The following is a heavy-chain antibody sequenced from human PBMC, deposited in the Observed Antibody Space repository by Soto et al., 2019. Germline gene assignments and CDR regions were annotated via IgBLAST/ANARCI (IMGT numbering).Heavy chain of an antibody. J-gene: IGHJ6*02. Sequence: QVQLVQSGAEVKNPGSSVKVSCKASGGTLNNYAISWVRQAPGQGLEWMGGIIPIFRTANYAQKFQGRVTITADESTSTAYRELSSLRAEDPAVYYCATMKGGEQCYCYGMDVWGQGTTVTV. CDR1: GGTLNNYA. D-gene: IGHD4-17*01. CDR3: ATMKGGEQCYCYGMDV. V-gene: IGHV1-69*12. CDR2: IIPIFRTA.